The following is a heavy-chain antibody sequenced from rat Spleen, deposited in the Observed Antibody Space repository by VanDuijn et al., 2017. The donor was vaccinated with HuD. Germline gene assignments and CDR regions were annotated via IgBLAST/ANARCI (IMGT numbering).Heavy chain of an antibody. CDR1: GFTFSNYG. J-gene: IGHJ1*01. CDR2: ISYDGSST. CDR3: ARQGGGGPTF. D-gene: IGHD1-11*01. Sequence: EVQLVESGGGLVQPGRSLKLSCAASGFTFSNYGMAWVRQAPTKGLEWVATISYDGSSTYYRDSVKGRFTISRDNAKSTLYLQMDSLRSEDTATYYCARQGGGGPTFWGPGTMVTVSS. V-gene: IGHV5-29*01.